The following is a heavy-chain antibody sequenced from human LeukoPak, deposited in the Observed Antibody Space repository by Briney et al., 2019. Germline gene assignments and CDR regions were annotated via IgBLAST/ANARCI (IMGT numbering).Heavy chain of an antibody. CDR1: GYTLTELS. D-gene: IGHD5-12*01. CDR2: FDPEDGAT. CDR3: ATVVLYSGYYFDY. V-gene: IGHV1-24*01. J-gene: IGHJ4*02. Sequence: ASVKVSCKVSGYTLTELSMHWARQAPGKGLEWMGGFDPEDGATIYAQKFQGRVTMTEDTSTDTAYMELSSLRSEDTAVYYCATVVLYSGYYFDYWGQGTLVTVSS.